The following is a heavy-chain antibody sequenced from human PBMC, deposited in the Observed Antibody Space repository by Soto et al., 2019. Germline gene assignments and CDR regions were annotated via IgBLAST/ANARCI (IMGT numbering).Heavy chain of an antibody. D-gene: IGHD3-22*01. CDR1: GGSITSYY. CDR3: ARGSYYYDSSGLHHY. Sequence: SETLSLICTVSGGSITSYYWSWIRQPPGKGLEWIGYINYSGNTNYNPSLKSRVTISADTSKNQLSLKVSSVTAADTAVYYCARGSYYYDSSGLHHYWGQGTLVTVSS. J-gene: IGHJ4*02. V-gene: IGHV4-59*01. CDR2: INYSGNT.